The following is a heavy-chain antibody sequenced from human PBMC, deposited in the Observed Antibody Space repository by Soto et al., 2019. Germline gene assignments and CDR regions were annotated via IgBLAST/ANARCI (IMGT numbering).Heavy chain of an antibody. V-gene: IGHV3-21*01. J-gene: IGHJ4*02. CDR3: ARGSSSWYTEGLFDY. Sequence: PGGSLRLSCAASGFTFSSYSMNWVRQAPGKGLEWVSSISSSSSYIYYADSVKGRFTISRDNAKNSLYLQMNSLRAEDTAVYYCARGSSSWYTEGLFDYWGQGTLVTVSS. CDR1: GFTFSSYS. D-gene: IGHD6-13*01. CDR2: ISSSSSYI.